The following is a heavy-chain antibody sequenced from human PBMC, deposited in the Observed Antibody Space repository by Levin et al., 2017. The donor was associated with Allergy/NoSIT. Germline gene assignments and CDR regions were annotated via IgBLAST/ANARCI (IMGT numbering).Heavy chain of an antibody. Sequence: SETLSLTCTVSGGSISSYYWSWIRQPPGKGLEWIGYIYYSGSTNYNPSLKSRVTISVDTSKNQFSLKLSSVTAADTAVYYCARIYYYGSGSKIDAFDIWGQGTMVTVSS. J-gene: IGHJ3*02. CDR3: ARIYYYGSGSKIDAFDI. V-gene: IGHV4-59*08. CDR2: IYYSGST. D-gene: IGHD3-10*01. CDR1: GGSISSYY.